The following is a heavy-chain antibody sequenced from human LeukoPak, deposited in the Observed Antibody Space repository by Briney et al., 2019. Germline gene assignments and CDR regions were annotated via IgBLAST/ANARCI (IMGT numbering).Heavy chain of an antibody. J-gene: IGHJ4*02. Sequence: PGGSLRLSCAASGFTFSSYAMHWVRQAPGKGQEYVSAISSNGGSTYYANSVKGRFTISRDNSKNTLYLQMGSLRTEDMAVYYCARDKYYDSSGYYFYFDYWGQGTLVTVSS. D-gene: IGHD3-22*01. CDR2: ISSNGGST. CDR1: GFTFSSYA. CDR3: ARDKYYDSSGYYFYFDY. V-gene: IGHV3-64*01.